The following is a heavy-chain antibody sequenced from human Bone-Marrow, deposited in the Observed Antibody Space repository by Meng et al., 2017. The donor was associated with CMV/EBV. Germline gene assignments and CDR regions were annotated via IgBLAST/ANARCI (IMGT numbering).Heavy chain of an antibody. CDR3: ASAPAVVPAAIDL. Sequence: SETLSLTCTVSGGSISSYYWSWIRQPPGKGLEWIGYIYYSGSTNYNPSLKSRVTISVDTSKNQFSLKLSSVTAADTAVYYCASAPAVVPAAIDLWGQGTLVTASS. D-gene: IGHD2-2*02. V-gene: IGHV4-59*01. CDR1: GGSISSYY. CDR2: IYYSGST. J-gene: IGHJ5*02.